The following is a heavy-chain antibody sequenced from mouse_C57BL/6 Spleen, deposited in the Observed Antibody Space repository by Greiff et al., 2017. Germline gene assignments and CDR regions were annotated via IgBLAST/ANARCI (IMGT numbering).Heavy chain of an antibody. J-gene: IGHJ3*01. V-gene: IGHV2-6*01. CDR3: ASGTAQATRFAY. CDR2: IWGVGST. CDR1: GFSLTSSG. D-gene: IGHD3-2*02. Sequence: VKLMESGPGLVAPSQSLSITCTVSGFSLTSSGVDWVRQSPGKGLEWLGVIWGVGSTNYNSALKSRLSISKDNSKSQVFLKMNSLQTDDTAMYYCASGTAQATRFAYWGQGTLVTVSA.